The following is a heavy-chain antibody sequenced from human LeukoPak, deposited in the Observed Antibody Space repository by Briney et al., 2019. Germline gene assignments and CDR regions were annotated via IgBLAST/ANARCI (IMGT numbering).Heavy chain of an antibody. Sequence: GGSLRLFCAASGFTFSSYIVNWVRQAPGKGLEWVSSISSSSSYIYYADSVKGRFTISRDNAKNSLHLRMNSLRAEDTAVYYCARDWGTAMGSNWCEPWGQGPVVSVSS. J-gene: IGHJ5*02. D-gene: IGHD5-18*01. V-gene: IGHV3-21*01. CDR2: ISSSSSYI. CDR3: ARDWGTAMGSNWCEP. CDR1: GFTFSSYI.